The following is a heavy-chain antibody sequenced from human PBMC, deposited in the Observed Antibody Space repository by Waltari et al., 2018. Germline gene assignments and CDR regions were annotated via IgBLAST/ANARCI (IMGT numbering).Heavy chain of an antibody. D-gene: IGHD6-6*01. CDR3: ARGLAPRSFDY. V-gene: IGHV4-34*01. CDR2: INHRGST. CDR1: GGSFSGYY. Sequence: QVQLQQWGAGLLKPSETLSLTCAVYGGSFSGYYWSWIRQPPGEGMEWIGEINHRGSTNYNPSLKSRGTISVETSKNQFSLKLGSVTAADTAVYYCARGLAPRSFDYWGQGTLVTFSS. J-gene: IGHJ4*02.